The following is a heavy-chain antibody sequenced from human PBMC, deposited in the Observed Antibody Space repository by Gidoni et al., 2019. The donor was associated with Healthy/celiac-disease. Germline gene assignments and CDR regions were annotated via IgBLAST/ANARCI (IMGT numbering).Heavy chain of an antibody. CDR1: GFTFSNAW. CDR3: TTDIAVAGPFPRGADP. D-gene: IGHD6-19*01. V-gene: IGHV3-15*01. CDR2: IKSKTDGGTT. J-gene: IGHJ5*02. Sequence: EVQLVESGGGLVKPGGSLRLSCAASGFTFSNAWLGWVRQAPGKGLEWVGRIKSKTDGGTTDDAAPVKGRFTISRDDSKNTLYLQMNSLKTEDTAVYYCTTDIAVAGPFPRGADPWGQGTLVTVSS.